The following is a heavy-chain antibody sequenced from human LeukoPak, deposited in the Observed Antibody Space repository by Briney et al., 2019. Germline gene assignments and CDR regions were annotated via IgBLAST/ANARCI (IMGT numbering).Heavy chain of an antibody. D-gene: IGHD1-26*01. CDR2: IIPIFGTA. CDR1: GGTFSSYA. Sequence: GASVKVSCKASGGTFSSYAISWVRQAPGQGLEWMGGIIPIFGTANYAQKFQGRVTITADESTSTAYMELSSLRSEDTAVYYCARHGEVGATFDYWGQGTLVTVSS. CDR3: ARHGEVGATFDY. J-gene: IGHJ4*02. V-gene: IGHV1-69*13.